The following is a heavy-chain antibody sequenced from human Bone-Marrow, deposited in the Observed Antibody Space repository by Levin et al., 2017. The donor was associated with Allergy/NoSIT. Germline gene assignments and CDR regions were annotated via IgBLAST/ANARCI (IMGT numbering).Heavy chain of an antibody. CDR1: GFTFDDYA. CDR2: ISWNSGSI. J-gene: IGHJ3*02. Sequence: SLKISCAASGFTFDDYAMHWVRQAPGKGLEWVSGISWNSGSIGYADSVKGRFTISRDNAKNSLYLQMNSLRAEDTALYYCAKDSMIVVVSNAFDIWGQGTMVTVSS. V-gene: IGHV3-9*01. CDR3: AKDSMIVVVSNAFDI. D-gene: IGHD3-22*01.